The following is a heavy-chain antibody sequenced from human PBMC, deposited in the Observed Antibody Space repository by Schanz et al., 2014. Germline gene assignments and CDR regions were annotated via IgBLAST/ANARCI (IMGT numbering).Heavy chain of an antibody. CDR3: VTIGYTHWSLDD. J-gene: IGHJ4*02. V-gene: IGHV3-30*04. Sequence: QVQLVESGGGVIQPGRSLRLSCAASGFIFSVYDMHWVRQAPGTGLEWVAVISYDGSQRYYADSVKGRFTISRDNSKDTLYLQMNSLRVEDTAVFYCVTIGYTHWSLDDWGQGTLVTVSS. CDR2: ISYDGSQR. D-gene: IGHD6-13*01. CDR1: GFIFSVYD.